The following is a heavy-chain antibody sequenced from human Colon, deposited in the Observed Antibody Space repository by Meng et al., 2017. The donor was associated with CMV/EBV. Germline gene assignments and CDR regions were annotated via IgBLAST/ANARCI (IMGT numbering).Heavy chain of an antibody. D-gene: IGHD3-16*01. CDR1: GFIFSDYY. Sequence: QGKLVQSGVGFVEPGGSLRLSCAASGFIFSDYYMTWIREAPGKGLEWVSYISPTGSDTNYADSVRGRFTISRDNAKNSLFLQMSSLTAEDTAVYYCVKGHTMINPWGQGTLVTVSS. CDR3: VKGHTMINP. V-gene: IGHV3-11*05. CDR2: ISPTGSDT. J-gene: IGHJ5*02.